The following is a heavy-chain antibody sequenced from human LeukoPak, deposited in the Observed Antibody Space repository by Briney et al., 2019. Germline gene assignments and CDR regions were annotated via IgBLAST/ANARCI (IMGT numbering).Heavy chain of an antibody. J-gene: IGHJ5*02. CDR2: INPNSGGT. CDR1: GYTFTGYY. CDR3: ARGRGRIAACSNWFDP. Sequence: ASVKVSCKASGYTFTGYYMQWVRQAPGQGLEWMGWINPNSGGTNYAQKFQGRVTMTRDTSISTAYMELSRLRSDDTAVYYCARGRGRIAACSNWFDPWGQGTLVTGSS. V-gene: IGHV1-2*02. D-gene: IGHD6-6*01.